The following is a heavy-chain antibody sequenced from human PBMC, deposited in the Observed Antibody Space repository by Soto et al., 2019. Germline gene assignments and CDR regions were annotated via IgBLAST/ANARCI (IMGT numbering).Heavy chain of an antibody. CDR3: VRGRYGDY. CDR1: GYAFTTYG. D-gene: IGHD1-1*01. V-gene: IGHV1-18*01. J-gene: IGHJ4*02. CDR2: ISAHNGNT. Sequence: QVHLVQSGAEVKKPGASVKVSCKGSGYAFTTYGIPWVRQAPGQGLEWMGWISAHNGNTNYAQKLQGRVTVTRDTSTSTAYMELRRLRSDDTAVSYRVRGRYGDYWGQGALVTVSS.